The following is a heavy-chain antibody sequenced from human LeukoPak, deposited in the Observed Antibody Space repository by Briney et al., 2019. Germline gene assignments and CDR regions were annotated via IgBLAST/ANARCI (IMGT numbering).Heavy chain of an antibody. CDR3: ARHLVFVVVAPTRDAFDI. V-gene: IGHV4-4*07. Sequence: SETLSLTCTVSGGSISSYYWSWIRQPAGKGLEWIGRIYTSGSTNYNPSLKSRVTISGDTSKNHFSLKLNSVTAADTAVYYCARHLVFVVVAPTRDAFDIWGQGTMVTVSS. CDR2: IYTSGST. CDR1: GGSISSYY. D-gene: IGHD2-21*01. J-gene: IGHJ3*02.